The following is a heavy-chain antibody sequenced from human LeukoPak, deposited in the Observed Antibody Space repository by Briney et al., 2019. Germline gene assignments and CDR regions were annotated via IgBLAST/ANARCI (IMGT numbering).Heavy chain of an antibody. V-gene: IGHV3-30*02. CDR1: GFTFSSYG. J-gene: IGHJ2*01. D-gene: IGHD5-12*01. Sequence: GGSLRLSCAASGFTFSSYGMHWVRQAPGKGLEWVAFIRYDGSNKYYADSVKGRFTISRDNSKNTLYLQMNSLRAEDTAVYYCARDPNIVATIYRYFDLWGRGTLVTVSS. CDR2: IRYDGSNK. CDR3: ARDPNIVATIYRYFDL.